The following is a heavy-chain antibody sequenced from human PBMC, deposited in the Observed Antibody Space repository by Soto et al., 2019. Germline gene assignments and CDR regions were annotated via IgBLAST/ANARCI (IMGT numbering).Heavy chain of an antibody. Sequence: QVQLVQSGPEVTKPGASVKVSCKASGFIFTGYYIHWVRQAPGQRLEWMGWINGHSGVTSYSQTFQGRVTMTRDTPTTTAYMELSSLTSDDTALYYCVRVESYDDSRGFDTWGQGTLVTVSS. V-gene: IGHV1-2*02. D-gene: IGHD3-22*01. CDR3: VRVESYDDSRGFDT. CDR2: INGHSGVT. CDR1: GFIFTGYY. J-gene: IGHJ5*02.